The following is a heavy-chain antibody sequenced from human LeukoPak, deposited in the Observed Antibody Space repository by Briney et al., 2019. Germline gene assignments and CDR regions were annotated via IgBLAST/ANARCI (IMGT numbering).Heavy chain of an antibody. Sequence: PSQTLSLTCTVSGGSISSGSYYWSWIRQPAGKGLEWIGHIYYSGSTNYSPSLKSRITISVDTSKNQFSLKLSSVTAADTAVYYCASVIRISMIFYWGQGTLVTVSS. CDR3: ASVIRISMIFY. D-gene: IGHD3-22*01. CDR1: GGSISSGSYY. J-gene: IGHJ4*02. V-gene: IGHV4-61*09. CDR2: IYYSGST.